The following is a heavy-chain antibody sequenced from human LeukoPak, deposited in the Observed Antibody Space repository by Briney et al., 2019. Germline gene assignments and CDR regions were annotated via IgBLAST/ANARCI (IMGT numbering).Heavy chain of an antibody. J-gene: IGHJ4*02. D-gene: IGHD2-21*02. V-gene: IGHV3-23*01. CDR3: AKDLPETSYCGGDCYSGVFDY. Sequence: GGSLRLSCAASGFTFSSYAMSWVRQAPGKGLEWVSAISGSGGSTYYADSVKGRFTISRDNSKNTLYLQMNSLRAEDTAVYYCAKDLPETSYCGGDCYSGVFDYWGQGTLVTVSS. CDR1: GFTFSSYA. CDR2: ISGSGGST.